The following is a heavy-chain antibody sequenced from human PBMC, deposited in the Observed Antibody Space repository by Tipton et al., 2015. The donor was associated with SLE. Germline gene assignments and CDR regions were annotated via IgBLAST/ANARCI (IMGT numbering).Heavy chain of an antibody. CDR2: VSSDATTT. Sequence: SLRLSCAASGFTFSTHWIHWVRQAPGKGLVWVSSVSSDATTTTYADSVKGRFTTSRDNAKNTVYLQMSSLRAEDTAVYYCASTFATDYWGQGMLVTVSS. CDR3: ASTFATDY. J-gene: IGHJ4*02. V-gene: IGHV3-74*01. CDR1: GFTFSTHW.